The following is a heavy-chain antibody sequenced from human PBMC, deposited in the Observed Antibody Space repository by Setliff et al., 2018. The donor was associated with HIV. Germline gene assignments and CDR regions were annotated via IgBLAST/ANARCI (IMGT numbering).Heavy chain of an antibody. CDR2: IYTSGST. CDR1: GGSISTYY. D-gene: IGHD3-3*01. CDR3: ARQANYDFWSGYWGYYFDY. J-gene: IGHJ4*02. Sequence: SETLSLTCTVSGGSISTYYWSWIRQPPGKGLEWIGSIYTSGSTNYNPSLKTRVTISIDTSKKQVSLKLSSVTAADTAVYYCARQANYDFWSGYWGYYFDYWGQGTLVTVSS. V-gene: IGHV4-4*08.